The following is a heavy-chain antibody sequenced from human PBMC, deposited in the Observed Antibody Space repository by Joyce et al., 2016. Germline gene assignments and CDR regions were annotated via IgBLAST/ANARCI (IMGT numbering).Heavy chain of an antibody. CDR3: AKEGYSYNWDDAYLDY. J-gene: IGHJ4*02. Sequence: QVQLEESGGGVVQPGGSLRLSCAASSFTFSDFGMQWVRQAPGKGLWGVAVISYDGTKIYYADSVRGRFTISRDNSNNTLNLQMNSLRPEDTAVYYCAKEGYSYNWDDAYLDYWGQGALVTVSS. CDR1: SFTFSDFG. CDR2: ISYDGTKI. V-gene: IGHV3-30*18. D-gene: IGHD1-20*01.